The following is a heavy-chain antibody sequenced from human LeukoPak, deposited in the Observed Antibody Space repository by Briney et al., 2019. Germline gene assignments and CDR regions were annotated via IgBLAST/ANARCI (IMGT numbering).Heavy chain of an antibody. CDR1: GGSISSSSYY. Sequence: SETLSLTCTVSGGSISSSSYYWGWIRQPPGKGLAWIGSIYYSGSTYYNPSLKSRVTISVDTSKNQFSLKLSSVTAAETAVYYCARLQRGASSSWYHFDYWGQGTLVTVSS. D-gene: IGHD6-13*01. J-gene: IGHJ4*02. CDR2: IYYSGST. CDR3: ARLQRGASSSWYHFDY. V-gene: IGHV4-39*01.